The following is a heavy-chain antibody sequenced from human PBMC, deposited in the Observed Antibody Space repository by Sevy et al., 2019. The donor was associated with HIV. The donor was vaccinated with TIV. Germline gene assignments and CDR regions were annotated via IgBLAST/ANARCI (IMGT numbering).Heavy chain of an antibody. D-gene: IGHD4-4*01. CDR1: GGSISSGVYS. CDR3: ARDGGTLTTPGAFDF. Sequence: SETLSLTCAVSGGSISSGVYSWNWIRQSPGKGLEWIGYIYHTGSTYYNPSLKSRLTMSVDMSKNQFSLTMNSLTAADTAVYYCARDGGTLTTPGAFDFWGQGTMVTVSS. J-gene: IGHJ3*01. V-gene: IGHV4-30-2*06. CDR2: IYHTGST.